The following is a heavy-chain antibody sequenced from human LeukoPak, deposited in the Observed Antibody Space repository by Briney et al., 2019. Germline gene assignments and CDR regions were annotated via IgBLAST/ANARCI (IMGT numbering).Heavy chain of an antibody. Sequence: TGGSLRLSCAASGFTFDDYGMSWVRQVPGKGLEWVSGISWNGGSTDYADSVKDRFTVSRDNAKSSLLLQMNSLRAEDTAVYYCARDLLGYSYDAYYFDFWGQGTLVTVSS. CDR1: GFTFDDYG. V-gene: IGHV3-20*04. CDR2: ISWNGGST. J-gene: IGHJ4*02. D-gene: IGHD5-18*01. CDR3: ARDLLGYSYDAYYFDF.